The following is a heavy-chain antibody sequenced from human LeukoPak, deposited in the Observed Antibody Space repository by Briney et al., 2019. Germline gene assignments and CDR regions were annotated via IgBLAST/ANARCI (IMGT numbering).Heavy chain of an antibody. V-gene: IGHV4-61*02. CDR1: GGSISSGSYY. J-gene: IGHJ6*03. CDR3: ARGYCSGGSCSGYYYYYYYMDV. D-gene: IGHD2-15*01. Sequence: SETLSLTCTVSGGSISSGSYYWSWIRQPAGKGLEWIGRIYTSGSTNYNPSLKSRVTISVDTSRNQFSLKLSSVTAADKAVYYCARGYCSGGSCSGYYYYYYYMDVWGKGTSVTVSS. CDR2: IYTSGST.